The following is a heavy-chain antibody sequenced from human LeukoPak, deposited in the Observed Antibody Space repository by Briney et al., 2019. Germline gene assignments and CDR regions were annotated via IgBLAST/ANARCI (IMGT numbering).Heavy chain of an antibody. V-gene: IGHV5-51*01. CDR2: IYPGDSDT. J-gene: IGHJ4*02. CDR1: GYSFTSYW. CDR3: ARANYYYDSSGWSSLVPIDY. D-gene: IGHD3-22*01. Sequence: GESLKISCKGSGYSFTSYWIGWVRQMSGKGLEWMGIIYPGDSDTRYSPSFQGQVTISADKSISTAYLQWSSLKASDTAMYYCARANYYYDSSGWSSLVPIDYWGQGTLVTVSS.